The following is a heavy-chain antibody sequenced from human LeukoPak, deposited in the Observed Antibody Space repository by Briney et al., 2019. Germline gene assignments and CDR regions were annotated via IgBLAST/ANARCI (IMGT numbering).Heavy chain of an antibody. J-gene: IGHJ4*02. CDR2: INHSGST. CDR3: ARAKSKRGSYGDRFDY. Sequence: SETLSLTCAVYGGSFSGYYWSWIRQPPGKGLEWIGEINHSGSTNYNPSLKSRVTISVDTSKNQFSLKLSSVTAADTAVYYCARAKSKRGSYGDRFDYWGQGTLVTASS. V-gene: IGHV4-34*01. CDR1: GGSFSGYY. D-gene: IGHD4-17*01.